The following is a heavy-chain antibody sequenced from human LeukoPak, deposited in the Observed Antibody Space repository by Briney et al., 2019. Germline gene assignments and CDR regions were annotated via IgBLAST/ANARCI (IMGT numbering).Heavy chain of an antibody. Sequence: ASVKVSCKASGYTFTSYGISWVRQAPGQGLEWMGWISAYNGNTNYAQKLQGRVTMTTDTSTSTAYMELSSLRSEDTAVYYCARDGCSSTSCYPPYYYMDVWGKGTTVTVSS. CDR1: GYTFTSYG. J-gene: IGHJ6*03. D-gene: IGHD2-2*01. V-gene: IGHV1-18*01. CDR3: ARDGCSSTSCYPPYYYMDV. CDR2: ISAYNGNT.